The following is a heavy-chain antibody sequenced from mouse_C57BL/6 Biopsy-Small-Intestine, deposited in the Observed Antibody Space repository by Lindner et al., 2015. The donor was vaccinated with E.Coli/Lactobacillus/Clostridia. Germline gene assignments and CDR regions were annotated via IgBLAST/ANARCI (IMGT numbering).Heavy chain of an antibody. CDR1: DFNIKDDY. CDR3: TTGIRRNYFSLDF. V-gene: IGHV14-4*01. Sequence: VQLQESGAEPVRPGASVKLSCTASDFNIKDDYMHWVKQRPDQGLEWIGWIDPENGDTKYASKFQGKATLTADTSSNTAYLQLSSLTSEDTAVYYCTTGIRRNYFSLDFWGQGTSVTVSS. CDR2: IDPENGDT. D-gene: IGHD1-2*01. J-gene: IGHJ4*01.